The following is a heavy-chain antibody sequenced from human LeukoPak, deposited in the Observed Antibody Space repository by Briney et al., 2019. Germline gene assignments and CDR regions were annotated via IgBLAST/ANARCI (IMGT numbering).Heavy chain of an antibody. J-gene: IGHJ4*02. V-gene: IGHV3-23*01. Sequence: ASVKVSCKASGGTFSSYAMSWVRQAPGKGLEWVSAISGSGGSTYYADSVKGRFTISRDNSKNTLYLQMNSLRAEDTAVYYCAKIVSAARTHPFDYWGQGTLVTVSS. CDR2: ISGSGGST. D-gene: IGHD2-15*01. CDR3: AKIVSAARTHPFDY. CDR1: GGTFSSYA.